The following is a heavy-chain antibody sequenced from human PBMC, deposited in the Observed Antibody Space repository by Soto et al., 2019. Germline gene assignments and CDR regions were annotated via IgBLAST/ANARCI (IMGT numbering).Heavy chain of an antibody. D-gene: IGHD3-10*01. CDR2: IIPIFGTA. V-gene: IGHV1-69*13. CDR3: TRDPSREGVSRGEAY. J-gene: IGHJ4*02. Sequence: GAGVHVSCKGSGGTFSRYAISWVRQAPGNGLERMGGIIPIFGTANYAQTSQGRGTITADESTSTAYTELSRLRPEDPAVYYCTRDPSREGVSRGEAYWAQEPLVTVPS. CDR1: GGTFSRYA.